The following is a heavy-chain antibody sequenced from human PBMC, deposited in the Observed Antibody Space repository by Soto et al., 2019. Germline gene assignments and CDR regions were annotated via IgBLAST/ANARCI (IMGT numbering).Heavy chain of an antibody. CDR2: IIPILGIT. Sequence: QVQLVQSGAEVKKPGSSLKVSCKASGGTFSRYTISWVRQAPGQGLEWMGRIIPILGITNYAQKFQGRVTITADQSTSTAYMELSSLTSDDTALYYCARVGDLLNGHHRDNWGQGTLVTVSS. D-gene: IGHD3-9*01. CDR1: GGTFSRYT. J-gene: IGHJ4*02. V-gene: IGHV1-69*02. CDR3: ARVGDLLNGHHRDN.